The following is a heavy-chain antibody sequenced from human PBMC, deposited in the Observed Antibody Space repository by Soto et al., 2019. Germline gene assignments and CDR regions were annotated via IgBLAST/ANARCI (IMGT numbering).Heavy chain of an antibody. CDR2: IYYSGST. CDR3: ARWGTTHYYYGMDV. V-gene: IGHV4-30-4*01. J-gene: IGHJ6*02. Sequence: SETLSLTCTVSGGSLSSGDYYWSWIRQPPGKGLEWIGYIYYSGSTYYNPSLKSRVTISVDTSKNQFSLKLSSVTAADTAVYYCARWGTTHYYYGMDVWGQGTTVTVSS. CDR1: GGSLSSGDYY. D-gene: IGHD2-2*01.